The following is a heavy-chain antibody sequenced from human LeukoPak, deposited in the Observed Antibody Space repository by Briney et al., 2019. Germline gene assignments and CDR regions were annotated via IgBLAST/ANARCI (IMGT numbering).Heavy chain of an antibody. CDR2: IIPILGIA. CDR3: ARQIVGATSSDY. D-gene: IGHD1-26*01. CDR1: GGTFSSCS. V-gene: IGHV1-69*10. Sequence: SVKVSCKASGGTFSSCSIMWVGQAPRQGLVWMGWIIPILGIANYAQKFQGRVTITADKSTSTAYMELSSLRAEDTAVYYCARQIVGATSSDYWGQGTLVTVSS. J-gene: IGHJ4*02.